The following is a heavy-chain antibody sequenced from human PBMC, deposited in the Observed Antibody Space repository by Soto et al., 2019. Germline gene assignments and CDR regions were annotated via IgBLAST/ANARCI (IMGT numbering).Heavy chain of an antibody. CDR1: GFTFSSYA. J-gene: IGHJ4*02. Sequence: EVQLLESGGGLVQPGGSLRLSCAASGFTFSSYAMSWVRQAPGKGLEWVSAISGSGGSTYYADSVKGRFTISRDNSKNTLYLQMNRLRAEDTAVYYCAYSITSFGVVPHYFDYWGQGTLVTVSS. V-gene: IGHV3-23*01. CDR2: ISGSGGST. D-gene: IGHD3-3*01. CDR3: AYSITSFGVVPHYFDY.